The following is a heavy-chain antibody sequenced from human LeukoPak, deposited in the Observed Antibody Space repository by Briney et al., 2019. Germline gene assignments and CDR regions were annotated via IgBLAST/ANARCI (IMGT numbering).Heavy chain of an antibody. J-gene: IGHJ4*02. CDR1: GGTFSSYA. CDR2: IIPIFGTA. D-gene: IGHD6-19*01. Sequence: ASVKVSCKASGGTFSSYAISWVRQAPGQGLEWMGGIIPIFGTANYAQKFQGRVTITADESTSTAYMELSSLRSEDTAVYYCARCSSGCREGYYFDYWGQGTLVTVSS. CDR3: ARCSSGCREGYYFDY. V-gene: IGHV1-69*13.